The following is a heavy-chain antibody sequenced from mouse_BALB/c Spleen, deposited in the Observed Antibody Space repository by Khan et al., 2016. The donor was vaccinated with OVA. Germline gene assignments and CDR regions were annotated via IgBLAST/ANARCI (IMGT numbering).Heavy chain of an antibody. Sequence: QIQLVQSGAERAKPGASVKMSCKASGYTFTTYWMHWVKQRPGQGLEWIGYINPTSAYTDYNEKFKDKATLSADKSSSTAYMQLSSLTSEDSAVYYCARDRIDYWGQGTTLTVSS. V-gene: IGHV1-7*01. J-gene: IGHJ2*01. CDR1: GYTFTTYW. CDR3: ARDRIDY. CDR2: INPTSAYT.